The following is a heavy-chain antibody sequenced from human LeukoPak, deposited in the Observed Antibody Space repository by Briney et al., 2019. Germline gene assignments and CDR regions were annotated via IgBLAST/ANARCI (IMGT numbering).Heavy chain of an antibody. J-gene: IGHJ2*01. V-gene: IGHV3-49*04. CDR1: GFTFGDYA. CDR3: TREGGSEWITSTQGVWYFDL. CDR2: IRSKAYGGTT. D-gene: IGHD3-16*01. Sequence: GGSLRLSCTASGFTFGDYAMSWVRQAPGKGLEWVGFIRSKAYGGTTEYAASVKGRFTISRDDSKSIAYLQMNSLKTEDTAVYYCTREGGSEWITSTQGVWYFDLWGRGTLVTVSS.